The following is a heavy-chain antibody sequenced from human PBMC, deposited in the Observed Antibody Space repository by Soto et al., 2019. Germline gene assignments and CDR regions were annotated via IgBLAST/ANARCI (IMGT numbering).Heavy chain of an antibody. Sequence: LSLTCAVYGGSFSGYYWSWIRQPPGKGLEWIGEINHSGSTNYNPSLKSRVTISVDTSKNQFSLKLSSVTAADTAVYYCARGQAKTRYCSSNRCYTGYYFYGMDVWAQGTTVTVS. CDR1: GGSFSGYY. J-gene: IGHJ6*02. V-gene: IGHV4-34*01. CDR2: INHSGST. D-gene: IGHD2-2*01. CDR3: ARGQAKTRYCSSNRCYTGYYFYGMDV.